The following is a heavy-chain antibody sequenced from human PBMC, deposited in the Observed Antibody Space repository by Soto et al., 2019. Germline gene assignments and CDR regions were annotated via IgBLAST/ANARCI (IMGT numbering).Heavy chain of an antibody. D-gene: IGHD6-13*01. CDR1: GFSLSNVRMG. Sequence: SGPTLVNPTETLTLTCSVSGFSLSNVRMGVSWIRQPPGKALEWLAHIFSNDEESYSTSLKSRLTISKDTSNSQVVLTMTDMDPVDTATYFCARTRLGMAALGIWFDPWGPGTLVTVSS. J-gene: IGHJ5*02. V-gene: IGHV2-26*01. CDR2: IFSNDEE. CDR3: ARTRLGMAALGIWFDP.